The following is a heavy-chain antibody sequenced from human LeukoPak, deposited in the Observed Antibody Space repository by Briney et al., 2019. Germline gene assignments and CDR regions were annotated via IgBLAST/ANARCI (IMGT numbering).Heavy chain of an antibody. CDR2: INHSGST. Sequence: SETLSLTCTVSGGSISSSSYYWGWIRQPPGKGLEWIGEINHSGSTNYNPSLKSRVTISVNTSKNQFSLKLSSVTAEDTAVYYCARDAGGSSYVEGDFDQWGQGTLVTVSS. V-gene: IGHV4-39*07. J-gene: IGHJ4*02. D-gene: IGHD1-26*01. CDR1: GGSISSSSYY. CDR3: ARDAGGSSYVEGDFDQ.